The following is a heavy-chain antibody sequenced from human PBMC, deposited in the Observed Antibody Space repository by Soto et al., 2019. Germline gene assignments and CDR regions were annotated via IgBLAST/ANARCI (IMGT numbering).Heavy chain of an antibody. Sequence: GASVKVSCKASGYTFTSYGISWVRQTPGQGLEWMGWISAYNGNTNYAQKLQGRVTMTTDTSTGTAYMELRSLRSDDTAVYYCARHASSSSPLDNYYYYGMDVWGQGTTVTVSS. CDR3: ARHASSSSPLDNYYYYGMDV. J-gene: IGHJ6*02. V-gene: IGHV1-18*04. CDR1: GYTFTSYG. CDR2: ISAYNGNT. D-gene: IGHD6-6*01.